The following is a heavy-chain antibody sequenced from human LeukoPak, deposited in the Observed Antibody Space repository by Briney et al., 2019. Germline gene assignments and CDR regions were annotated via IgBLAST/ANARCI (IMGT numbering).Heavy chain of an antibody. CDR1: GYTFTGYY. D-gene: IGHD3-22*01. CDR3: ARHRRYYDSSGYLSLYDY. V-gene: IGHV1-2*02. Sequence: ASVKVSCKAPGYTFTGYYMHWVRQAPGQGLEWMGWINPNSGGTNYAQKFQGRVTMTRDTSISTAYMELSRLRSDDTAVYYCARHRRYYDSSGYLSLYDYWGQGTLVTVSS. J-gene: IGHJ4*02. CDR2: INPNSGGT.